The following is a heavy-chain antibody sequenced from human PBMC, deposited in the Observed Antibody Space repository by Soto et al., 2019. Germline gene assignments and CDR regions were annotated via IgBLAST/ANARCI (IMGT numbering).Heavy chain of an antibody. J-gene: IGHJ6*02. CDR3: ARGKGDV. CDR1: GGSFSGYY. CDR2: INHSGST. V-gene: IGHV4-34*01. Sequence: QVQLQQWAAGLLKPSETLSLTCAVYGGSFSGYYWSWIRQPPGKGLEWIGEINHSGSTNYKPSLKSRDIISVGTSKSQFSLKLSSVTAAETDVYYCARGKGDVWGQGTTVTVSS.